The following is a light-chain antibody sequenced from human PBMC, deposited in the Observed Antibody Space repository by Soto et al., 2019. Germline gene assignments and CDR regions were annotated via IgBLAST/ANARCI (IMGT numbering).Light chain of an antibody. CDR1: QRLVYSDGNTY. J-gene: IGKJ5*01. V-gene: IGKV2-30*01. Sequence: DVVLTQSPLSLPVTPGQPASISCRSSQRLVYSDGNTYLNWVQQRPGQSPRRLIYNVSKRDSGVPERFSGSGSGTDIPLQISGVEAEDVGVYYCMQGTHWPPLTFGQGTRLEIK. CDR2: NVS. CDR3: MQGTHWPPLT.